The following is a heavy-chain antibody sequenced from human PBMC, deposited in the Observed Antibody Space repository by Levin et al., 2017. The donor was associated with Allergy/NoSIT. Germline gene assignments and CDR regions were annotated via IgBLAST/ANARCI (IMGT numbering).Heavy chain of an antibody. D-gene: IGHD3-3*01. J-gene: IGHJ6*03. CDR3: ASGGIDFWGVYQKSWGYMDV. Sequence: GESLKISCKASGYNFTNYGISWVRQAPGQGLEWMGWISAYNGNTNYAQKFQGRVTMTIQTSTNTAYMELRILRSDDTAVYYCASGGIDFWGVYQKSWGYMDVWGQGTTVTVSS. V-gene: IGHV1-18*01. CDR2: ISAYNGNT. CDR1: GYNFTNYG.